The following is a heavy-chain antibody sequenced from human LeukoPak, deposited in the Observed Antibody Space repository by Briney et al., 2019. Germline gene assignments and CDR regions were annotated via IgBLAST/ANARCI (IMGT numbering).Heavy chain of an antibody. CDR1: GFTFSNYP. Sequence: PGRSLRLSCAASGFTFSNYPMHWVRQAPGKGLEWVAVISYDGSNKYYADSVKGRFTISRDNSKNTLYLQMNSLRAEDTAVYYCARAHSSSWYYPGFGMDVWGKGTTVTVPS. CDR2: ISYDGSNK. CDR3: ARAHSSSWYYPGFGMDV. J-gene: IGHJ6*03. D-gene: IGHD6-13*01. V-gene: IGHV3-30*01.